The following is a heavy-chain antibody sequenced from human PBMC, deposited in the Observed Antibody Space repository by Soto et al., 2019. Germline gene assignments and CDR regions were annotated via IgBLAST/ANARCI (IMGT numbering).Heavy chain of an antibody. Sequence: GGSLRLSCAASGFTVSSNYMSGVRQAPGKGLEWVSVIYSGGSTYYADSVKGRFTISRDNSKNTLYLQMNSLRAEDTAVYYCASVLGPGYYYGMDVWGQGTTVTVSS. V-gene: IGHV3-53*01. CDR2: IYSGGST. CDR1: GFTVSSNY. J-gene: IGHJ6*02. CDR3: ASVLGPGYYYGMDV.